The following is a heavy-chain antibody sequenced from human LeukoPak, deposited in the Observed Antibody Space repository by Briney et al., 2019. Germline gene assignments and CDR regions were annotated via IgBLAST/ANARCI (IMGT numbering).Heavy chain of an antibody. J-gene: IGHJ4*02. V-gene: IGHV3-23*01. CDR2: ISGSGGST. Sequence: PVESLGLSCAASGFTFSSYAMSWVRQAPGKGLEWVSAISGSGGSTYYADSVKGRFTISRDNSKNTLYLQMNSLRAEDTAVYYCALNEGYFDYWGQGTLVTVSS. CDR3: ALNEGYFDY. CDR1: GFTFSSYA. D-gene: IGHD1-1*01.